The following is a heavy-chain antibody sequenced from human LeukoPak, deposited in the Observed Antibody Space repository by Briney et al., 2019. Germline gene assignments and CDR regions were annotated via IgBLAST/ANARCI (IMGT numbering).Heavy chain of an antibody. CDR2: INHSGST. J-gene: IGHJ4*02. CDR3: ASRPVIAFSRGTFDY. Sequence: SETLSLTCAVYGGSFSGYYWSWIRQPPGKGLEWIGEINHSGSTNYNPSLKSRVTISVDTSKNQFSLKPSSVTAADTAVYYCASRPVIAFSRGTFDYWGQGTLVTVSS. CDR1: GGSFSGYY. D-gene: IGHD2-21*01. V-gene: IGHV4-34*01.